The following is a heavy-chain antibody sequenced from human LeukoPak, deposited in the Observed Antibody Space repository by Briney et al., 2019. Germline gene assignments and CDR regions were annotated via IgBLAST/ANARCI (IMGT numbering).Heavy chain of an antibody. CDR3: TRSPSGWYNY. D-gene: IGHD6-19*01. J-gene: IGHJ4*02. V-gene: IGHV3-49*04. Sequence: GGSLTLSCTASGFTFGDYAMSCVRQAPGKGLEWVGFIRSKAYGGTTEYAASVKGRFTISRDDYKSIAYLKMNSLKTEDTAVYYCTRSPSGWYNYWGQGTLVTVSS. CDR2: IRSKAYGGTT. CDR1: GFTFGDYA.